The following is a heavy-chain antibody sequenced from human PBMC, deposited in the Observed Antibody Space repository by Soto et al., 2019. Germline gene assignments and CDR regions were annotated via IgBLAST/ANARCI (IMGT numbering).Heavy chain of an antibody. CDR2: SIPSLGIA. V-gene: IGHV1-69*02. D-gene: IGHD5-12*01. Sequence: QVQLVQSGAEVKKPGSSVKVSCKASGGNFSSYTISWVRQAPGQGLEWMGRSIPSLGIANYAQKFQGRVTITADKTTSTADMELSSMRSEDTAVYYCAKYRRGGPTYYWCQGTMVTVSA. CDR3: AKYRRGGPTYY. CDR1: GGNFSSYT. J-gene: IGHJ4*02.